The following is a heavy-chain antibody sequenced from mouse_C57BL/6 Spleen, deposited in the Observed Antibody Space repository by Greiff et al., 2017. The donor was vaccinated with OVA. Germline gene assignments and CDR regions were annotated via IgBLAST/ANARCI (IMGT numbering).Heavy chain of an antibody. CDR3: ARESYYYGSSCMDY. Sequence: EVKLVESEGGLVQPGSSMKLSCTASGFTFSDYYMAWVRQVPEKGLEWVANINYDGSSTYYLDSLKSRFIISRDNAKNILYLQMSSLKSEDTATYYCARESYYYGSSCMDYWGQGTSVTVSS. D-gene: IGHD1-1*01. CDR2: INYDGSST. CDR1: GFTFSDYY. V-gene: IGHV5-16*01. J-gene: IGHJ4*01.